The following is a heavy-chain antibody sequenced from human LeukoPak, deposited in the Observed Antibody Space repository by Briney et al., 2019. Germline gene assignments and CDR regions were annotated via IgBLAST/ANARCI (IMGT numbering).Heavy chain of an antibody. CDR3: ARSKDVAGRGTNAFDI. CDR2: TYYRSKWSN. V-gene: IGHV6-1*01. Sequence: SQTLSLTCALSGDSVSSNSAAWHWIRQSPSRGLEWLGRTYYRSKWSNNYAVSVRSRITINPDTSKNQFSLQLNSVTPEDTAVYYCARSKDVAGRGTNAFDIWGQGTMVTVSS. D-gene: IGHD1-1*01. CDR1: GDSVSSNSAA. J-gene: IGHJ3*02.